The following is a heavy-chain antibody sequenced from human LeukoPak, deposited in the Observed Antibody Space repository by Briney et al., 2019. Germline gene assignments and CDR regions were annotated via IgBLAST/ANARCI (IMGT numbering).Heavy chain of an antibody. CDR1: GFTVSSNY. CDR2: IYSGGTT. D-gene: IGHD3-3*01. Sequence: GGSLRLSCAASGFTVSSNYMSWVRQAPGKGLEWVSVIYSGGTTYYADSVKGRFTISRDNSKNTLYLQMNSLRAEDTAVYYCARDPSGTNWFDPSGQGTLVTVSS. J-gene: IGHJ5*02. CDR3: ARDPSGTNWFDP. V-gene: IGHV3-53*01.